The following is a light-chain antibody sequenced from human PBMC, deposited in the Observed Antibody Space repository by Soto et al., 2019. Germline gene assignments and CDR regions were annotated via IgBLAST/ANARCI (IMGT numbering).Light chain of an antibody. J-gene: IGKJ1*01. CDR2: GAS. Sequence: VMTQSPATLSVSPGERATLSCRASQSLRSSLAWYQQKPGQAPRRLIYGASTRATGIPARFSGSGSGTEFSLTISSLKSEDFAVYFCQLYNIWPQTFGQGTKVEIK. CDR3: QLYNIWPQT. CDR1: QSLRSS. V-gene: IGKV3-15*01.